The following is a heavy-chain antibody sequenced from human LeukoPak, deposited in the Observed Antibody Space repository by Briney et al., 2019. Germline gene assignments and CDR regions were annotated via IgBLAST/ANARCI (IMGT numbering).Heavy chain of an antibody. CDR3: AKSLSQTPIDY. J-gene: IGHJ4*02. D-gene: IGHD2-15*01. V-gene: IGHV3-23*01. CDR1: GFTLSNYP. Sequence: GGSLRLSCAASGFTLSNYPMAWVRQAPGEGLEWVSGISGRGDTIYYADSVKGRCTVSRDNSKNTLYLQMSSLRADDTAVYYCAKSLSQTPIDYWGQGTLVTVSS. CDR2: ISGRGDTI.